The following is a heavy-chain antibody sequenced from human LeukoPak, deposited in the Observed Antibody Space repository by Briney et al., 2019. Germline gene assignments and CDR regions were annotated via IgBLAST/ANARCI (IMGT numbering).Heavy chain of an antibody. CDR3: ARGPLAFRRVAGIFS. J-gene: IGHJ5*02. V-gene: IGHV4-34*01. CDR1: GGSFNGYS. D-gene: IGHD6-19*01. CDR2: IIHSGGT. Sequence: SETLSLTCAVSGGSFNGYSYTWIRQPPGKGLERIGEIIHSGGTSYNPSLKSRLTISVDTSRKQFSLKLTSVTAADTALYFCARGPLAFRRVAGIFSWGRGTQVTVSS.